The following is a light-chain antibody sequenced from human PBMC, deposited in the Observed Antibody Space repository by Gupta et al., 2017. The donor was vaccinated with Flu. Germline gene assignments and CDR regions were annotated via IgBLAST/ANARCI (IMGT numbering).Light chain of an antibody. Sequence: QSVLTQPPSASGTPGQRVTISCSGSSSNIGRDYVYWYQQFPGKAPKVLIYRDNQRPPGVPDRFSGSKSGTSASLAISGLRSEDEADYYCASWDDSLRVRVFGGGTKLTVL. CDR1: SSNIGRDY. CDR3: ASWDDSLRVRV. J-gene: IGLJ3*02. CDR2: RDN. V-gene: IGLV1-47*01.